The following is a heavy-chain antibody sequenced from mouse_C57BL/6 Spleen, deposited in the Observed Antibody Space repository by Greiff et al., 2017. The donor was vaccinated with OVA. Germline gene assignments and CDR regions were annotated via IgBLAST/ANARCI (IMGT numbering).Heavy chain of an antibody. CDR1: GYTFTDYE. V-gene: IGHV1-15*01. CDR2: IDPETGGT. J-gene: IGHJ2*01. D-gene: IGHD2-3*01. CDR3: TREGVYDGYYKYYFDY. Sequence: QVQLQQSGAELVRPGASVTLSCKASGYTFTDYEMHWVKQTPVHGLEWIGAIDPETGGTAYNQKFKGKAILTADKSSSTAYMELRSLTSDDSAVYYCTREGVYDGYYKYYFDYWGQGTTLTVSS.